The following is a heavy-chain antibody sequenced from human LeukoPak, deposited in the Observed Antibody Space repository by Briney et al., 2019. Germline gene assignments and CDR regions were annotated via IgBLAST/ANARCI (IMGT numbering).Heavy chain of an antibody. Sequence: GASVKVSCKASGYTFTAYAMNWVRQAPGQGLEWMGWINTNTGNPTYAQGFTGRFVFSLDTSVSTAYLQISGLKAEDTAVYYCTKGRIRYCSTTSYPIVDYWGQGTLVTVSS. V-gene: IGHV7-4-1*02. CDR2: INTNTGNP. J-gene: IGHJ4*02. CDR1: GYTFTAYA. CDR3: TKGRIRYCSTTSYPIVDY. D-gene: IGHD2-2*01.